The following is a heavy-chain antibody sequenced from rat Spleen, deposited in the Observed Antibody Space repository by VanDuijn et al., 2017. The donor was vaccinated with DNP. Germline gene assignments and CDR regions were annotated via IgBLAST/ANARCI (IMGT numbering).Heavy chain of an antibody. CDR2: ISYSGTT. V-gene: IGHV3-1*01. CDR1: GYSITSNY. Sequence: EVQLQESGPGLVEPSQSLSLTCSVTGYSITSNYWGWIRKFPRNKMEYIGHISYSGTTNYNPSLKSRISITSDTSKNQFFLQVNSVTTEDTATYYCARSEAAISTFGYWGQGTLVTVSS. J-gene: IGHJ3*01. D-gene: IGHD1-2*01. CDR3: ARSEAAISTFGY.